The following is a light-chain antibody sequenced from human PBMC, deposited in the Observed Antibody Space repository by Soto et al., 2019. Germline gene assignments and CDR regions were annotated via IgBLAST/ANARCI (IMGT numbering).Light chain of an antibody. V-gene: IGKV3-20*01. CDR1: QSVRNSY. CDR3: QRYGSALT. Sequence: ESVLTQSPGTLSLSPGERVALSCRASQSVRNSYLAWYQQKPGQPPRLLVYGASSRATGIPDRFSGSGSATDFTLTISRLEPDDFAVYYCQRYGSALTFAGGTKVEMK. CDR2: GAS. J-gene: IGKJ4*01.